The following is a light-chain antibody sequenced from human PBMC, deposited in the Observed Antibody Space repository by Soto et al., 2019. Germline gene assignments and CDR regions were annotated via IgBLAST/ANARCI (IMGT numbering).Light chain of an antibody. V-gene: IGKV1-33*01. Sequence: MQMTHSPSSLSAPVLYRVTITCQASQNINNYLNWYQQKPGRAPKLLIYDASNLEAGVPSRFRGSGSGTDFTFTISRLQPEDIATYYCQQYENLHTFGQGTRLE. CDR2: DAS. J-gene: IGKJ5*01. CDR1: QNINNY. CDR3: QQYENLHT.